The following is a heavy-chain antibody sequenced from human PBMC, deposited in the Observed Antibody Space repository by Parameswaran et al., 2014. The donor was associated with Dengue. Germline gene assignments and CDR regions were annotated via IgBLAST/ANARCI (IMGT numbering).Heavy chain of an antibody. CDR1: GFTFSSYA. D-gene: IGHD6-13*01. CDR2: ISGSGGST. CDR3: AKGHLRGQQLVYFDY. Sequence: GESLKISCAASGFTFSSYAMSWVRQAPGKGLEWVSAISGSGGSTYYADSVKGRFTISRDNSKNTLYLQMNSLRAEDTAVYYCAKGHLRGQQLVYFDYWGQGTLVTVSS. J-gene: IGHJ4*02. V-gene: IGHV3-23*01.